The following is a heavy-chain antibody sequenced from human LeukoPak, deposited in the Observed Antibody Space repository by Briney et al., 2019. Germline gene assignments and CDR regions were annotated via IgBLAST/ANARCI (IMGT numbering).Heavy chain of an antibody. Sequence: ASVKVSCKASGGTFSSYAISWVRQAPGQGLEWMGGIIPIFGTANYAQKFQGRVTITADKSTSTAYMELSSLRSEDTAVYYCARDEFRYALNFDYWGQGTLVTVSS. J-gene: IGHJ4*02. D-gene: IGHD3-9*01. CDR1: GGTFSSYA. CDR3: ARDEFRYALNFDY. CDR2: IIPIFGTA. V-gene: IGHV1-69*06.